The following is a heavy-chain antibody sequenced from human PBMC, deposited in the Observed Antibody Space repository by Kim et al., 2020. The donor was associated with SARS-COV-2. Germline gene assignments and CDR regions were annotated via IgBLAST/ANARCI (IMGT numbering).Heavy chain of an antibody. CDR3: ARVGSSLGFDY. CDR1: GYTFTTNA. CDR2: INTNTGNP. J-gene: IGHJ4*02. V-gene: IGHV7-4-1*02. Sequence: ASVKVSCKASGYTFTTNAMNWVRQAPGQGLEWMGWINTNTGNPTYAQGFTGRFVFSLDTSVSTTYLQISSLKAEDTAVYYCARVGSSLGFDYWGQGTLVTVSS. D-gene: IGHD6-6*01.